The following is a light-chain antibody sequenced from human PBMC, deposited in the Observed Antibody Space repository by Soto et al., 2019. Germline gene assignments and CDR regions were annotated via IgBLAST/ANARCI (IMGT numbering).Light chain of an antibody. CDR2: EVS. CDR1: SSDVGVYNY. Sequence: QSVLTQPASVSGSPGQSITISCTGTSSDVGVYNYASWYQQHPGKAPKLMIYEVSNRPSGVSNRFSGSKSGNTASLTISGLQAEDEADYYCSSYTSSSTLYVFGTGTKVTAL. J-gene: IGLJ1*01. V-gene: IGLV2-14*01. CDR3: SSYTSSSTLYV.